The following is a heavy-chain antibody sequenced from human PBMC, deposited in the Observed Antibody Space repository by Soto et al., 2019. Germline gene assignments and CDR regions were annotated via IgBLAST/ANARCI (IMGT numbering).Heavy chain of an antibody. CDR1: GFTFSSYG. V-gene: IGHV3-30*18. D-gene: IGHD3-10*01. CDR3: AKDLSGAIKGSGSYPGY. CDR2: ISYDGSNK. J-gene: IGHJ4*02. Sequence: QVQLVESGGGVVQPGRSLRLSCAASGFTFSSYGMHWVRQAPGKGLEWVAVISYDGSNKYYADSVKGRFTISRDNSKNTLYLQMNSLRAEDTAVYYCAKDLSGAIKGSGSYPGYWGQGTLVTVSS.